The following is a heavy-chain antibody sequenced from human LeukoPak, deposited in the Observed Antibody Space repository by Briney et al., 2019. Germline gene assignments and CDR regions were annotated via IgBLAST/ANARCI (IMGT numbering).Heavy chain of an antibody. CDR2: ISAYNGNT. Sequence: ASVKVSCKASGYTFTSYGISWVRQAPGQGLEWMGWISAYNGNTNYAQKLKGRVTMTIDTSTSTAYKELRSLRSDDTAVYYCARVTMVRGVITPWHFDYWGQGTLVTVSS. J-gene: IGHJ4*02. CDR3: ARVTMVRGVITPWHFDY. D-gene: IGHD3-10*01. V-gene: IGHV1-18*01. CDR1: GYTFTSYG.